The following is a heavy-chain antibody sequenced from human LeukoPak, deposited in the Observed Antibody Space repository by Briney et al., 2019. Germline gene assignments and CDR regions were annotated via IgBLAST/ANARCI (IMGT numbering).Heavy chain of an antibody. CDR2: IRSDGNNM. CDR1: ALTFSSSG. Sequence: PGRSLRLSCAASALTFSSSGMHWVRPPPSNGREWVALIRSDGNNMYYADSVKGRFTISRDNSKNTLSLQMNSLRTEDTAVYYCAKDRYGSGSDTPWGQGTLVTVSS. CDR3: AKDRYGSGSDTP. V-gene: IGHV3-30*02. J-gene: IGHJ5*02. D-gene: IGHD3-10*01.